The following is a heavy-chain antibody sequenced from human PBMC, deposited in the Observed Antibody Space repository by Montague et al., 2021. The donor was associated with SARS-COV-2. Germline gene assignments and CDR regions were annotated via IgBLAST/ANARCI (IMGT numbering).Heavy chain of an antibody. CDR2: IVNNGKT. V-gene: IGHV4-39*02. J-gene: IGHJ4*02. CDR3: ARRTRRFDWLPETIPGLDD. Sequence: SETLSLTCAVSGDSISTSTSFWALLPQPTGQGLHWIGSIVNNGKTNSYPTLQSRVTISPDTSQNHFNLRPTSVAAADTAVYVCARRTRRFDWLPETIPGLDDWGQGMMVTVSS. CDR1: GDSISTSTSF. D-gene: IGHD3-9*01.